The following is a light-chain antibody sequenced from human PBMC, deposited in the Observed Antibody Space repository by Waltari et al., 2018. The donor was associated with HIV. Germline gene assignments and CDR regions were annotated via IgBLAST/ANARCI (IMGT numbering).Light chain of an antibody. CDR2: ATS. J-gene: IGKJ1*01. CDR3: QKYDTVPWT. V-gene: IGKV1-27*01. Sequence: DIQMTQSPSSLSASVGDRVTITCRASQGIRNYLAWYQQKPGKVPKLLIFATSTLQPGVSSRFSGSGSRTDFTLTISSLQPEDVATYYCQKYDTVPWTFGQGTKVEIK. CDR1: QGIRNY.